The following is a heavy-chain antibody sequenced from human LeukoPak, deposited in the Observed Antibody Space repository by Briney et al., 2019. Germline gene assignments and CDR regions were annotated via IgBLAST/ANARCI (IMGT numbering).Heavy chain of an antibody. J-gene: IGHJ2*01. V-gene: IGHV3-66*01. CDR3: ARRWPARDTVMVSTMIKWYFDL. D-gene: IGHD5-18*01. Sequence: GGSLRLSCAASGFSVSNNYMNWVRQAPGKGLEWVSVIHTDGSTYSSDSVKGRFTISRDNSKNTLYLQMGSLRAEDMAVYYCARRWPARDTVMVSTMIKWYFDLWGRGTLVTVSS. CDR1: GFSVSNNY. CDR2: IHTDGST.